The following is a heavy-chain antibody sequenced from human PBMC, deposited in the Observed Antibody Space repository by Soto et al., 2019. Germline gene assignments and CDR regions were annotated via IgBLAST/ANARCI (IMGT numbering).Heavy chain of an antibody. Sequence: PGKRMDWIGSIYYSGSTYYNPSLKSRVTISVDTSKNQFSLKLSSVTAADTVVFFFQAEDGIRDVRSVSAFLLNRSSDL. J-gene: IGHJ2*01. V-gene: IGHV4-39*01. D-gene: IGHD3-10*02. CDR3: QAEDGIRDVRSVSAFLLNRSSDL. CDR2: IYYSGST.